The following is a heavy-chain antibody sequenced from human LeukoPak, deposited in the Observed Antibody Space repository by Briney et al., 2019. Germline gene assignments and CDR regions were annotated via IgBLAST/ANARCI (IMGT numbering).Heavy chain of an antibody. CDR1: GGSISSGDYY. D-gene: IGHD4-17*01. J-gene: IGHJ3*02. V-gene: IGHV4-30-4*01. CDR2: IYYSGTT. CDR3: ARDPTTVTTSSVDI. Sequence: SQTLSLTCTVSGGSISSGDYYWSCIRQSPGKGLEWIGYIYYSGTTYYNPSLKSRVTISLDTSKNQFSLKLSSVTAADTAVYYCARDPTTVTTSSVDIWGQGTMVTVSS.